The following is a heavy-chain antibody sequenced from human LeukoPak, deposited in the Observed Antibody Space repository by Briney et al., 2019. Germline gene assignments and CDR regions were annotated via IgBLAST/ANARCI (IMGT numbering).Heavy chain of an antibody. V-gene: IGHV1-2*02. CDR1: GYTFTGYY. Sequence: ASVKVSCKASGYTFTGYYMHWVRQAPGQGLEWMGWINPNSGGTNYAQKLQGRVTMTTDTSTSTAYMELRSLRSDDTAVYYCARASAFMVRGVIIPNDYWGQGTLVTVSS. CDR2: INPNSGGT. J-gene: IGHJ4*02. D-gene: IGHD3-10*01. CDR3: ARASAFMVRGVIIPNDY.